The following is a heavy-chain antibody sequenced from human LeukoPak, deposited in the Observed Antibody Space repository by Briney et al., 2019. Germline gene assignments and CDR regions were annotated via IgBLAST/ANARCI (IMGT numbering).Heavy chain of an antibody. CDR1: GFTFSSHW. J-gene: IGHJ3*02. CDR3: ARGGSPPEALGDTFDI. Sequence: PGGSLRLSCVASGFTFSSHWMHWVRQGPGQGLVWVSRIKSDGRSTNYADSVKGRFTISRDNAKNTLYLQMKSLRAEDTAVYYCARGGSPPEALGDTFDIWGQGTMVTVSS. D-gene: IGHD1-26*01. CDR2: IKSDGRST. V-gene: IGHV3-74*01.